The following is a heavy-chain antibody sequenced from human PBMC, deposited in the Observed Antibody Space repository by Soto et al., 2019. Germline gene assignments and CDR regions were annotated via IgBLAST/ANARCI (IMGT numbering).Heavy chain of an antibody. CDR3: ARGPTIAARPHAFDI. CDR1: GFTFSDHY. J-gene: IGHJ3*02. D-gene: IGHD6-6*01. Sequence: GGSLRLSCAASGFTFSDHYMDWVRQAPGKGLEWVGRTRNKANSYTTEYAASVKGRFTISRDDSKNSLYLQMNSLKTEDTAVYYCARGPTIAARPHAFDIWGQGTMVTVSS. CDR2: TRNKANSYTT. V-gene: IGHV3-72*01.